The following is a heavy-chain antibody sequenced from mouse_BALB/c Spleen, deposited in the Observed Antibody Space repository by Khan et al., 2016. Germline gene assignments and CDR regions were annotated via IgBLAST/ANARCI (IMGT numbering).Heavy chain of an antibody. CDR3: ARSGNDYDGWFFDV. CDR1: GYTFNSYN. J-gene: IGHJ1*01. D-gene: IGHD2-4*01. V-gene: IGHV1-12*01. CDR2: FYPGNGDT. Sequence: QVQLQQSGSELVKPGASVKMPCKASGYTFNSYNMHWVKQTPGQGLEWIGIFYPGNGDTSYDQKFKGKATLTADKSSSTAYMQLSSLTSEDSAVYYCARSGNDYDGWFFDVWGAGTTITVSS.